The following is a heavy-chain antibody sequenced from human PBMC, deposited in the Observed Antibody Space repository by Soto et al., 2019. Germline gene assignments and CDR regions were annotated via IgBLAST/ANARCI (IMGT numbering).Heavy chain of an antibody. CDR2: ISSSGGAI. Sequence: EVQLVESGGDLVQPGGSLRLSCAASGFIFSDYTMTWVRQAPGRGLXXXXHISSSGGAIFYAESVKGRFTVSRDNAKNSLYLQMTSLRDDDTAVYFCARDHGGSTWFVGVYYFFGLDVWGQGTAVTVSS. CDR1: GFIFSDYT. J-gene: IGHJ6*02. CDR3: ARDHGGSTWFVGVYYFFGLDV. D-gene: IGHD6-13*01. V-gene: IGHV3-48*02.